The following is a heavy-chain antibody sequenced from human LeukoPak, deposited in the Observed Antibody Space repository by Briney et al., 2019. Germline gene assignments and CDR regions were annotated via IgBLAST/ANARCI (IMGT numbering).Heavy chain of an antibody. V-gene: IGHV4-59*01. J-gene: IGHJ5*02. CDR1: GGSFSGYF. CDR2: IYGSGST. CDR3: ARDQNPSWFDP. Sequence: SETLSLTCAVYGGSFSGYFWSWIRQPPGKGLEWIGYIYGSGSTIYNPSLKSRVTISVDTSKNQFSLKLSSVTAADTAVYYCARDQNPSWFDPWGRGTLVTVSS.